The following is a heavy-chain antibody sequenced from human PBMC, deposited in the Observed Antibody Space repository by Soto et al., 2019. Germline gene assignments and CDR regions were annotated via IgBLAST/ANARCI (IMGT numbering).Heavy chain of an antibody. D-gene: IGHD6-13*01. CDR3: AREYGRQQLVLNY. Sequence: ASVNVSCKSSGGTFSSYSISWVRQAPGQGLEWMGWISAYNGNTNYAQKLQGRVTMTTDTSTSTAYMELRSLRSDDTAVYYCAREYGRQQLVLNYWGQGTLVTVSS. J-gene: IGHJ4*02. CDR2: ISAYNGNT. CDR1: GGTFSSYS. V-gene: IGHV1-18*01.